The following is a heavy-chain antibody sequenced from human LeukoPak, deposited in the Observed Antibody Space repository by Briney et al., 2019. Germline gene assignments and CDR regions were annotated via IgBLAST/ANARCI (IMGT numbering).Heavy chain of an antibody. J-gene: IGHJ6*02. V-gene: IGHV3-7*03. CDR2: INKDESEK. Sequence: HPGGYLRLSCAASGFLLSNHWMTWVRQAPGKGPEWVANINKDESEKYYVDSVKGRFTISRDTAKNSLYLQMNHLRVEDTALYYCARNNDMDVWGQGTTVIVSS. CDR1: GFLLSNHW. D-gene: IGHD1/OR15-1a*01. CDR3: ARNNDMDV.